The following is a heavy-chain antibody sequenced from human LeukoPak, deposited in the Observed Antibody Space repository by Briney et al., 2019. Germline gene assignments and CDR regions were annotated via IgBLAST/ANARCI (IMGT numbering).Heavy chain of an antibody. CDR3: ARAPRSDYFDY. Sequence: GGTLRLSCAASGFTFSTYGMSWVRQAPGKGLEWVSAISGSGGSTYYADSVKGRFTISRDNSKNTLYLQMNSLRAEDTAVYYCARAPRSDYFDYWGQGTLVTVSS. V-gene: IGHV3-23*01. CDR1: GFTFSTYG. J-gene: IGHJ4*02. CDR2: ISGSGGST.